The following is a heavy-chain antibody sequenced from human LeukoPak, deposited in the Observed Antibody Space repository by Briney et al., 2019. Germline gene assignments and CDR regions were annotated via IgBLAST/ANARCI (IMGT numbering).Heavy chain of an antibody. Sequence: GGSLRLSCAASKFTFSTSAMSWVRQAPGKGLEWVSAISGSGANTYYVDSVKGRFTTPRDNSKNTLYLEMSSLRSDDTAVYYCAKESQTYYDIMTGYPNYYFDYWGQGTLVTVSS. CDR2: ISGSGANT. J-gene: IGHJ4*02. CDR1: KFTFSTSA. V-gene: IGHV3-23*01. CDR3: AKESQTYYDIMTGYPNYYFDY. D-gene: IGHD3-9*01.